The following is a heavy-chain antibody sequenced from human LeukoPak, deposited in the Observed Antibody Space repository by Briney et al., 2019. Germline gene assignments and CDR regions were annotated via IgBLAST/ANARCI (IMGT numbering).Heavy chain of an antibody. Sequence: GSLRLSCAASGFSFSNAWMSWVRQAPGKGLEWIGGIHYNGNTYYYPSLKSRVTISVDTSKNQFSLRLSSVTAADTAVYYCARDVRDSSGFYLRAFDYWGQGTLVTVSS. D-gene: IGHD3-22*01. CDR3: ARDVRDSSGFYLRAFDY. CDR2: IHYNGNT. J-gene: IGHJ4*02. V-gene: IGHV4-4*02. CDR1: GFSFSNAW.